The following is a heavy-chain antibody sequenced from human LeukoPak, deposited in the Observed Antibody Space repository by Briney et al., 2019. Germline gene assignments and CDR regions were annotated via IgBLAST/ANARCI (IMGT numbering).Heavy chain of an antibody. J-gene: IGHJ4*02. CDR1: GFTFSTCG. V-gene: IGHV3-48*01. D-gene: IGHD3-10*01. Sequence: GGSLRLSCVASGFTFSTCGLNWVRQAPGKGLEWLSYISSGGGTIYYADSLKGRFTISRDNAKNSLYLQMNSLRAEDTAMYYCARDVYASGSYWFDYWGQGTLVTVSS. CDR2: ISSGGGTI. CDR3: ARDVYASGSYWFDY.